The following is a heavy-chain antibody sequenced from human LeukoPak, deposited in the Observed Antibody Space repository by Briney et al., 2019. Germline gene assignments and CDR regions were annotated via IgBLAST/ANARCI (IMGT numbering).Heavy chain of an antibody. CDR2: ISSSGSTI. J-gene: IGHJ4*02. V-gene: IGHV3-48*03. D-gene: IGHD3-9*01. Sequence: GGSLRLSCAASGFTFSSYEMNWVRQAPGKGLEWVSYISSSGSTIYYADSVKGRFTISRDNAKNSLYLQMNSLRAEDRAVYYCARGVGLREYYDILSGYYPPDYWGQGTLVTVSS. CDR1: GFTFSSYE. CDR3: ARGVGLREYYDILSGYYPPDY.